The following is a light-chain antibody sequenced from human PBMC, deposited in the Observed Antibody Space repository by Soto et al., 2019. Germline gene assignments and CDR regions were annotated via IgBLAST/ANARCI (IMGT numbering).Light chain of an antibody. V-gene: IGLV2-23*02. CDR2: EVS. CDR1: SSDVGSFNL. J-gene: IGLJ1*01. CDR3: CSYAGSGPFPYV. Sequence: QSVLTQPASVSGSPGQSITISCTGTSSDVGSFNLVSWYQQHPGKAPKLMIYEVSKRPSGVSNRFSGSKSANTASLTISGLQAEDESDYYCCSYAGSGPFPYVVGTGTKVTVL.